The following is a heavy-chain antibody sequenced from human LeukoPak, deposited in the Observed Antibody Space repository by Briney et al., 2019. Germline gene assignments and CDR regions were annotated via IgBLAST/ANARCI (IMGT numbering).Heavy chain of an antibody. D-gene: IGHD6-13*01. CDR2: IHPNSGGT. Sequence: GASVKVSCKASGYTFTGYYMHWVRQAPGQGLEWMGWIHPNSGGTNYAQKFQGRVTVTRDTSISTAYMELSRLRSDDTAVYYCARTRIAAAGGGAFDIWGQGTMVTVSS. CDR3: ARTRIAAAGGGAFDI. J-gene: IGHJ3*02. V-gene: IGHV1-2*02. CDR1: GYTFTGYY.